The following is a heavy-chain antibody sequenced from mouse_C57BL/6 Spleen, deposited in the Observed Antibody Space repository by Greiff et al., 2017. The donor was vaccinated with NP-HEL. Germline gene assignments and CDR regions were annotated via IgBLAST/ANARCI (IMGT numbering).Heavy chain of an antibody. CDR2: ISNGGGST. V-gene: IGHV5-12*01. Sequence: EVQLVESGGGLVQPGGSLKLSCAASGFTFSDYYMYWVRQTPEKRLEWVAYISNGGGSTYYPDTVKGRFTISRDNAKNTLYLQMSRLKSEDTAMYYCASHFQDYFDYWGQGTTLTVSS. J-gene: IGHJ2*01. CDR3: ASHFQDYFDY. CDR1: GFTFSDYY.